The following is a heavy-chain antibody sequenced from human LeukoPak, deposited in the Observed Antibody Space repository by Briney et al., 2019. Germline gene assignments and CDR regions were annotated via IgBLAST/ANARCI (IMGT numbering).Heavy chain of an antibody. D-gene: IGHD6-13*01. V-gene: IGHV4-61*08. CDR1: GGSISSGGYY. Sequence: SETLSLTCTVSGGSISSGGYYWSWIRQHPGKGLEWIGYIYYSGSTNYNPSLKSRVTISVDTSKNQFSLKLSSVTAADTAVYYCATSVSSSWYSLDYWGQGTLVTVSS. CDR2: IYYSGST. J-gene: IGHJ4*02. CDR3: ATSVSSSWYSLDY.